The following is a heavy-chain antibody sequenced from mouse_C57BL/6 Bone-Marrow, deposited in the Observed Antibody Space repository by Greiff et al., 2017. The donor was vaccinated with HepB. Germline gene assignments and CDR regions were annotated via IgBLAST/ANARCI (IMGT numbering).Heavy chain of an antibody. CDR3: ARPYYDGMRFDY. V-gene: IGHV1-64*01. CDR2: IHPNSGST. D-gene: IGHD1-1*01. Sequence: QVQLQQPGAELVKPGASVKLSCKASGYTFTSYWMHWVKQRPGQGLEWIGMIHPNSGSTNYNEKFKSKATLTVDKSSSTSYMQLSSLTSEDSAVYYCARPYYDGMRFDYWGQGTTLTVSS. CDR1: GYTFTSYW. J-gene: IGHJ2*01.